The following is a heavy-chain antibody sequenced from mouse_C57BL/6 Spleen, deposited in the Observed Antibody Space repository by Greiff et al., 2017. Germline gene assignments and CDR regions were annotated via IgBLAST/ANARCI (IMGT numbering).Heavy chain of an antibody. Sequence: LVESGAELVKPGASVKISCKASGYAFSSYWMNWVKQRPGKGLEWIGQIYPGDGDTNYNGKFKGKATLTADKSSSTAYMQLSSLTSEDSAVYFCASGTVRAQATSWFAYWGQGTLVTVSA. CDR2: IYPGDGDT. D-gene: IGHD3-2*02. J-gene: IGHJ3*01. CDR3: ASGTVRAQATSWFAY. CDR1: GYAFSSYW. V-gene: IGHV1-80*01.